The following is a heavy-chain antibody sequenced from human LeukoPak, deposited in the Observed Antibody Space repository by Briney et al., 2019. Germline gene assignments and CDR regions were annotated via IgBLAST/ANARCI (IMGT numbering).Heavy chain of an antibody. D-gene: IGHD1-26*01. V-gene: IGHV3-30*04. J-gene: IGHJ2*01. CDR3: ARDGNSILGGIYWYFDL. CDR2: LSSDERND. CDR1: GFTFNTYA. Sequence: PGGSLRLSCAASGFTFNTYAMHWVRQAPGKGLEWVAVLSSDERNDYYADSVKGRFTGSRDSSTKTVYLQMHSLRSEDTAVYYCARDGNSILGGIYWYFDLWGRGTLVTVSS.